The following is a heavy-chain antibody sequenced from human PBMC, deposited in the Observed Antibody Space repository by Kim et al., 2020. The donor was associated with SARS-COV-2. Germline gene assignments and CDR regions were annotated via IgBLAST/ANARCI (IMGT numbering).Heavy chain of an antibody. J-gene: IGHJ6*02. CDR3: ARDGYSGYEGGDYYYGMDV. CDR1: GYTFTSYG. V-gene: IGHV1-18*01. Sequence: ASVKVSCKASGYTFTSYGISWVRQAPGQGLEWMGWISAYNGNTNYAQKLQGRVTMTTDTSTSTAYMELRSLRSDDTAVYYCARDGYSGYEGGDYYYGMDVWGQGTTVTVSS. CDR2: ISAYNGNT. D-gene: IGHD5-12*01.